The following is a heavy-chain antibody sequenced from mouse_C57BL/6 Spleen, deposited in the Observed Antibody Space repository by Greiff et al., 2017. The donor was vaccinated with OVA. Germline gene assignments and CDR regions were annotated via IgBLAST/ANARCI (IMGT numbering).Heavy chain of an antibody. V-gene: IGHV1-61*01. CDR3: ARLGNYD. CDR2: IYPSDSET. D-gene: IGHD2-1*01. J-gene: IGHJ2*01. CDR1: GYTFTSYW. Sequence: QVHVKQPGAELVRPGSSVKLSCKASGYTFTSYWMDWVKQRPGQGLEWIGNIYPSDSETHYNQKFKDKATLTVDKSSSTAYMQLSSLTSEDSAVYYCARLGNYDWGQGTTLTVSS.